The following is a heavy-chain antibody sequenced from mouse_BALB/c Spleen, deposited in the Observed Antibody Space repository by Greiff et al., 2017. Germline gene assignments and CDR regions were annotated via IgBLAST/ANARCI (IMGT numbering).Heavy chain of an antibody. CDR3: ARGTDYFDY. CDR1: GFTFSSYA. Sequence: EVNVVESGGGLVKPGGSLKLSCAASGFTFSSYAMSWVRQTPEKRLEWVASISSGGSTYYPDSVKGRFTISRDNARNILYLQMSSLRSEDTAMYYCARGTDYFDYWGQGTTLTVSS. V-gene: IGHV5-6-5*01. CDR2: ISSGGST. J-gene: IGHJ2*01.